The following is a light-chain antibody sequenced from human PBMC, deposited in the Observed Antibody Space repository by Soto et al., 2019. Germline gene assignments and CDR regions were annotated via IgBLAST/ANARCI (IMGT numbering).Light chain of an antibody. CDR2: GAS. Sequence: EIVLTQSPRTLSLSPGESATLSCTASQSVRSNSLAWYQQKPGQSPRLLMFGASGRATGTPPRFSGRGSGTEFTHTISRLEPEDFAVYYCQQYGTSPLTFGGGTKVDI. CDR3: QQYGTSPLT. J-gene: IGKJ4*01. V-gene: IGKV3-20*01. CDR1: QSVRSNS.